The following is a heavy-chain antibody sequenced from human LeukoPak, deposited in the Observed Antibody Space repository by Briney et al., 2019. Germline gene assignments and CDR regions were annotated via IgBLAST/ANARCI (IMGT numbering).Heavy chain of an antibody. D-gene: IGHD3-16*01. CDR3: AGVPGGNWFAP. J-gene: IGHJ5*02. CDR1: GFTFSDYY. CDR2: ISGSGHAI. V-gene: IGHV3-11*01. Sequence: PGGSLRLSCAASGFTFSDYYMSWIRQAPGKGLEWVSLISGSGHAIYYAESVKGRFTISRDNAKKSLFLQMDSLRAEDTAVYYWAGVPGGNWFAPGGREPRVPVSS.